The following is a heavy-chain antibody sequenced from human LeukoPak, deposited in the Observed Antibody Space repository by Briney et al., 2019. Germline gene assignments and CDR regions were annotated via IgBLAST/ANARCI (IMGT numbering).Heavy chain of an antibody. CDR1: GGSISSGDYY. V-gene: IGHV4-30-4*01. J-gene: IGHJ4*02. CDR3: ARGDPYYFDY. CDR2: IYYSGST. Sequence: SETLSLTCTVSGGSISSGDYYWSWIRQPPGKGLEWIGYIYYSGSTYYNPSLKSRVAISVDTSKNQFSLKLSSVTAADTAVYYCARGDPYYFDYWGQGTLVTVSS.